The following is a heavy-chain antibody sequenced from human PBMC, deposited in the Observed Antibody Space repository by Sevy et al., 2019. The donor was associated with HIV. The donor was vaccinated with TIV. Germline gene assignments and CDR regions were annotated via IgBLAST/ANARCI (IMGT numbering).Heavy chain of an antibody. CDR2: FDPEDGEK. J-gene: IGHJ4*02. V-gene: IGHV1-24*01. D-gene: IGHD6-19*01. CDR3: ATFDAVAGPFDY. CDR1: GYTLTELS. Sequence: ASVKVSCKVSGYTLTELSMHWVRQAPGKGLEWMGGFDPEDGEKIYAQKFQGRVTMTEDTSTDTAYMELSSLRSEDTAVYYCATFDAVAGPFDYWGQGTLVTVSS.